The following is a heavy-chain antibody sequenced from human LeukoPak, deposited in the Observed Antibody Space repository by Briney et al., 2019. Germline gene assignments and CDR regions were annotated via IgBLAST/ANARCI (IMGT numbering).Heavy chain of an antibody. Sequence: GGSLRLSCAASGFTFSSYGMHWVRQAPGKGLEWVAFIRYDGSNKYYADSVKGRFTISRDNAKNSLYLQMNSLRAEDTALYYCARSSGSPYYYYYYMDVWGKGTTVTVSS. CDR2: IRYDGSNK. CDR1: GFTFSSYG. D-gene: IGHD3-10*01. V-gene: IGHV3-30*02. J-gene: IGHJ6*03. CDR3: ARSSGSPYYYYYYMDV.